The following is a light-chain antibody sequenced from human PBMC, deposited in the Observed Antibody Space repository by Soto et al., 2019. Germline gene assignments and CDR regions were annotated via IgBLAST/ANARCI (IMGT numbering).Light chain of an antibody. CDR1: KSVSSSY. Sequence: EIVLTQSPGTLSLSPGERATLSCRASKSVSSSYLAWYQQKPGQAPRLLIYGASSRATGIPDRFSGSGSGTDFTLTISRLEPEDFAVYYCQQYGSSLWTGGQGTKVEIK. J-gene: IGKJ1*01. CDR3: QQYGSSLWT. CDR2: GAS. V-gene: IGKV3-20*01.